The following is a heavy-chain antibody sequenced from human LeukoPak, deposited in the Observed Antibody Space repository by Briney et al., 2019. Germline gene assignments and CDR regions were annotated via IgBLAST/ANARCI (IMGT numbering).Heavy chain of an antibody. Sequence: GASVKVSCKASGGTFSSYAISWVRQAPGQGLEWMGGIIPILGIANYAQKFQGRVTITADKSTSTAYMELSSLRSEDTAVYYCARDQASALDGVVVPAAIEGYYYYYMDVWRKGTTVTVSS. CDR2: IIPILGIA. D-gene: IGHD2-2*02. CDR1: GGTFSSYA. J-gene: IGHJ6*03. V-gene: IGHV1-69*10. CDR3: ARDQASALDGVVVPAAIEGYYYYYMDV.